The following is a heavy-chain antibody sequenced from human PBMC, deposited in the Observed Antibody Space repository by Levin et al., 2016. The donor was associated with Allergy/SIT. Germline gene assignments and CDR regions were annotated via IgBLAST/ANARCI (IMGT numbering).Heavy chain of an antibody. D-gene: IGHD5-12*01. V-gene: IGHV3-7*03. CDR2: IKQDGSEE. CDR3: ARGRLIHYTSGCDLDQ. J-gene: IGHJ4*02. Sequence: GESLKISCVASGLSFDFYAMNWVRQTPGKGLEWVANIKQDGSEEYYVDSVKGRFTISRDNAKNSLYLQMSSLRAEDTAVYYCARGRLIHYTSGCDLDQWGQGTLVTVSS. CDR1: GLSFDFYA.